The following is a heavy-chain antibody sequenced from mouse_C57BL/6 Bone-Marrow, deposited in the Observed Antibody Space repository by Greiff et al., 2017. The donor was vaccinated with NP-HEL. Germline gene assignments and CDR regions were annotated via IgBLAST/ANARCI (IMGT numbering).Heavy chain of an antibody. Sequence: LLESGPELVKPGASVKISCKASGYAFSSSWMNWVKQRPGKGLEWIGRIYPGDGDTNYNGKFKGKATLTADKSSSTAYMQLSSLTSEDSAVYFCARDYYGSRKAMDYWGQGTSVTVSS. V-gene: IGHV1-82*01. CDR3: ARDYYGSRKAMDY. D-gene: IGHD1-1*01. J-gene: IGHJ4*01. CDR2: IYPGDGDT. CDR1: GYAFSSSW.